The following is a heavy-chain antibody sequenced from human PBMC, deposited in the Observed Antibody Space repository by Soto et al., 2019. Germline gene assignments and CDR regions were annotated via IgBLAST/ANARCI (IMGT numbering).Heavy chain of an antibody. Sequence: ASVKVSCKASGYTFTGYYMHWVRQAPGQGLEWMGWINPNSGGTNYAQKFQGWVTMTRDTSISTAYMELSRLRSDDTAVYYCARDKIGSYLSYYYYGMDVWGQGTTVTVSS. CDR1: GYTFTGYY. J-gene: IGHJ6*02. V-gene: IGHV1-2*04. D-gene: IGHD1-26*01. CDR3: ARDKIGSYLSYYYYGMDV. CDR2: INPNSGGT.